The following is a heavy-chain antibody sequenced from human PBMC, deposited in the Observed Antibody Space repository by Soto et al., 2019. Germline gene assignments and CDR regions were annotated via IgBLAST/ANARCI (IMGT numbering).Heavy chain of an antibody. CDR3: ARDNSMLGAPFHY. V-gene: IGHV3-53*02. D-gene: IGHD3-16*01. J-gene: IGHJ4*02. Sequence: EVELVETGGGLIQPGGSLRLSCAASGFTVSSNSMSWVRQAPGKGLEWVSLIHTDGGTYYGDSVKGRFTISRDTSKNTLSLEITSLRADDTAVYYCARDNSMLGAPFHYWGQGTLVTVSS. CDR1: GFTVSSNS. CDR2: IHTDGGT.